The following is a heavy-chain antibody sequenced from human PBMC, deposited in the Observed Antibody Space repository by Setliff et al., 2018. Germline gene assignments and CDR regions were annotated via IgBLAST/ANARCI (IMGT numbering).Heavy chain of an antibody. J-gene: IGHJ4*02. CDR2: IKQDGSEK. Sequence: RLSCAASGFTFSSYAMSWVRQAPGKGLEWVANIKQDGSEKYYVDSVKGRFTISRDNAKNSLYLQMNSLRAEDTAVYYCARDGGEYWGQGTLVTVSS. CDR3: ARDGGEY. D-gene: IGHD3-16*01. V-gene: IGHV3-7*01. CDR1: GFTFSSYA.